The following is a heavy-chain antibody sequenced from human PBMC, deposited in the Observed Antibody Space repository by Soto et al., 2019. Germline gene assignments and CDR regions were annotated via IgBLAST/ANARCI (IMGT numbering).Heavy chain of an antibody. CDR2: INSDGGTT. CDR3: LAGETNYFDC. V-gene: IGHV3-74*01. D-gene: IGHD3-10*01. CDR1: GLTLSRYW. Sequence: EVQLVESGGGLVQPGGSLRLSCAGSGLTLSRYWMHWVRQGPGKGLVWVSRINSDGGTTTYADSVKGRFTISRDNAKNAVDLQMNSLRAEDTAVYSCLAGETNYFDCWGQGTLVTVSS. J-gene: IGHJ4*02.